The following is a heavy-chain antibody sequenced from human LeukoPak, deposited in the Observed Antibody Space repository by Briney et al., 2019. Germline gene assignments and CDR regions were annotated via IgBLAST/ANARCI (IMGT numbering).Heavy chain of an antibody. D-gene: IGHD1-14*01. CDR1: GFTSSSYG. CDR2: IRYDGSNK. V-gene: IGHV3-30*02. Sequence: PGGSLRLSCAASGFTSSSYGMHWVRQAPGKGLEWVAFIRYDGSNKYYADSVKGRFTISRDNSKNTLYLQMNSLRAEDTAVYYCAKGGSAGNPATYYMDVWGKGTTVTISS. J-gene: IGHJ6*03. CDR3: AKGGSAGNPATYYMDV.